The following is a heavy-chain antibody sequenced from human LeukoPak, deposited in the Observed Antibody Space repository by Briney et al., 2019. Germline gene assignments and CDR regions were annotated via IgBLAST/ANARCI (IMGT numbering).Heavy chain of an antibody. CDR2: ISAYNGNT. Sequence: ASVKVSCKASGYTFTSYGISWVRQAPGQGLEWMGWISAYNGNTNYAQKLQGRVTITTDTSTSTAYMELRSLRSDDTAVYYCARDRIAVAGTNYYYGMDVWGKGTTVTVSS. V-gene: IGHV1-18*04. CDR3: ARDRIAVAGTNYYYGMDV. D-gene: IGHD6-19*01. J-gene: IGHJ6*04. CDR1: GYTFTSYG.